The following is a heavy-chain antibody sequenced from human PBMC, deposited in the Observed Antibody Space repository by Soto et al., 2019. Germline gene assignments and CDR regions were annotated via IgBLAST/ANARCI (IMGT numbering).Heavy chain of an antibody. CDR1: GYTLIMYY. D-gene: IGHD3-22*01. J-gene: IGHJ4*02. Sequence: ASVKVSCKASGYTLIMYYIHWMRQAPGQGLEWMGKINPSGGSTIYAQKFQGRVTMTRDTSTSTVYMDLSSLRSEDTAVYYCARSPYSSGYYYAIDYWGQGTQVTVSS. CDR3: ARSPYSSGYYYAIDY. V-gene: IGHV1-46*01. CDR2: INPSGGST.